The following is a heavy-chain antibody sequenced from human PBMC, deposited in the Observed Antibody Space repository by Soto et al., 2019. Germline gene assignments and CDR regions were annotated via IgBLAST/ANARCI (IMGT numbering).Heavy chain of an antibody. J-gene: IGHJ4*02. V-gene: IGHV4-4*02. D-gene: IGHD1-7*01. Sequence: XETLYHTFAVSGGSFTSNNWWTCVRQPPGQGLEWIGEIYRTGSTNYNPSLKSRVTISLDKSETPLSLKVTSLTAADTAVYYCASRDPGTSVDYWGQGTLVTVS. CDR3: ASRDPGTSVDY. CDR2: IYRTGST. CDR1: GGSFTSNNW.